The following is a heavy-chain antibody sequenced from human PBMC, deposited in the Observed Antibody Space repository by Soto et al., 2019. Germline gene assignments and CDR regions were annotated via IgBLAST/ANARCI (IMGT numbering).Heavy chain of an antibody. D-gene: IGHD3-10*02. CDR2: ISGSGGIT. V-gene: IGHV3-23*01. CDR1: GFTFTSYA. Sequence: GGSLRLSCAASGFTFTSYAMNWVRQAPGKGLEWVSAISGSGGITYYADSVKGRFTISRDNAKNSLYLQMNSLRAEDTAVYYCARAPMFADYYYYYGMDVWGQGTTVTVSS. J-gene: IGHJ6*02. CDR3: ARAPMFADYYYYYGMDV.